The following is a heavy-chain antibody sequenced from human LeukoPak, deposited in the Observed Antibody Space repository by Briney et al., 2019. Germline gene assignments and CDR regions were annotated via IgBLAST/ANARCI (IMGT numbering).Heavy chain of an antibody. V-gene: IGHV3-23*01. D-gene: IGHD2-15*01. CDR3: AKDRTPYCSGGSCYFY. CDR2: ISGSGGST. J-gene: IGHJ4*02. CDR1: GFTFSNYA. Sequence: GGSLRLSCAASGFTFSNYAMSWVRQAPGKGLEWVSAISGSGGSTYYADSVKGRFTISRDNSKNTLYLQMNSLRAEDTAVYYCAKDRTPYCSGGSCYFYWGQGTLVTVSS.